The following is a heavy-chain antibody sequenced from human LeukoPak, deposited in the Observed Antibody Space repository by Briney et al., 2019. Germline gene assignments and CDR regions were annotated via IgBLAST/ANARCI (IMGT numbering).Heavy chain of an antibody. Sequence: GGSLRLSCAASGFTFSDYAMNWVRQAPGKGLEWVSNISGSGGSTYYADSVKGRFTISRDNSKNTLYLQMNSLRAEDTAIYYCAKVHRAYDYDSGSYYDSGFDYWGQGTLVTVSS. V-gene: IGHV3-23*01. D-gene: IGHD3-10*01. CDR3: AKVHRAYDYDSGSYYDSGFDY. CDR1: GFTFSDYA. J-gene: IGHJ4*02. CDR2: ISGSGGST.